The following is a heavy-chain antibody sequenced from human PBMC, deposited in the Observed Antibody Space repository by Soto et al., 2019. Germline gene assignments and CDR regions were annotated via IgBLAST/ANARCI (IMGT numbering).Heavy chain of an antibody. J-gene: IGHJ4*02. D-gene: IGHD6-13*01. CDR3: ARSIAAAGLDY. CDR2: IWYDGSNK. Sequence: PVGSLRLSCAASGFTFSSYGMHWVRQAPGKGLEWVAVIWYDGSNKYYADSVKGRFTISRDNSKNTLYLQMNSLRAEDTAVYYCARSIAAAGLDYWGQGTLVTVSS. CDR1: GFTFSSYG. V-gene: IGHV3-33*01.